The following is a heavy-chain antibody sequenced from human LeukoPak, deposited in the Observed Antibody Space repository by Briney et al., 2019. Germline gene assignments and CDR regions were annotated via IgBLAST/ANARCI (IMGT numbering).Heavy chain of an antibody. CDR1: GFAFGSYG. J-gene: IGHJ3*02. Sequence: GGSLRLSCAASGFAFGSYGMSWVRQAPGKGLEWVSSISSSSSYIYYADSVKGRFTISRDNAKNSLYLQMNSLRAEDTAVYYCARDVTMIVVGDAFDIWGQGTMVTVSS. CDR3: ARDVTMIVVGDAFDI. V-gene: IGHV3-21*01. CDR2: ISSSSSYI. D-gene: IGHD3-22*01.